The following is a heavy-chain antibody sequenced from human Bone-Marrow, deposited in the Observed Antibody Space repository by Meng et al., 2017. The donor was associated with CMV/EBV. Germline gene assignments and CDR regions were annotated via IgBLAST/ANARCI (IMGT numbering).Heavy chain of an antibody. CDR2: IYYSGST. V-gene: IGHV4-59*01. CDR3: ARGSSNSWYYGMDV. CDR1: GGSISSYY. Sequence: GSLRLSCSVSGGSISSYYWSWIRQSPGKGLEWIGYIYYSGSTNYNPSLKDRVTISVATSKNQFSLNLTSVTTADTALYYCARGSSNSWYYGMDVWGQGTSVTVSS. J-gene: IGHJ6*02. D-gene: IGHD6-13*01.